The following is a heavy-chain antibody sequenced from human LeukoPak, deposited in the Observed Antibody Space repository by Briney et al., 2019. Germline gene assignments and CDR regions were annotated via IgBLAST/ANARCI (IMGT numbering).Heavy chain of an antibody. CDR2: INSGKGNT. Sequence: GASVKVSCKASGYTFTNYAIHWLRQAPGQRPEWMGWINSGKGNTEYSRDFQGRLTITRDTSATTDYMELSSLRSEDMAVYYRVRGKCASCFTFDYWGQGTVVTVSS. CDR1: GYTFTNYA. CDR3: VRGKCASCFTFDY. J-gene: IGHJ4*02. D-gene: IGHD2-15*01. V-gene: IGHV1-3*03.